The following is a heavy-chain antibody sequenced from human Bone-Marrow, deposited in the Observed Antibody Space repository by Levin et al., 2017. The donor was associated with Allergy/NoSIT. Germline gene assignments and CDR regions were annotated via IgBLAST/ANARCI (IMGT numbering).Heavy chain of an antibody. CDR2: ISSSSSYT. Sequence: GGSLRLSCAASGFTFSDYYMSWIRQAPGKGLEWVSYISSSSSYTNYADSVKGRFTISRDNAKNSLYLQMNSLRAEDTAVYYCARVDSGSYGAFDIWGQGTMVTVSS. CDR3: ARVDSGSYGAFDI. D-gene: IGHD1-26*01. J-gene: IGHJ3*02. CDR1: GFTFSDYY. V-gene: IGHV3-11*05.